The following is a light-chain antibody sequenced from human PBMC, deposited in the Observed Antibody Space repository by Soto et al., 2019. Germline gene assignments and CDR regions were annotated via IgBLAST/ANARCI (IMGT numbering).Light chain of an antibody. Sequence: EILFTQSPGTLSLSPGERATLACRASQSVASNYLGWYQQKPGQAPRVLIFDASIRDTGIPDRFSASGSGSDFTLTISRLEPDDFEVYYCHQYDSLPLTFGGGTKVDIK. CDR3: HQYDSLPLT. V-gene: IGKV3-20*01. J-gene: IGKJ4*01. CDR2: DAS. CDR1: QSVASNY.